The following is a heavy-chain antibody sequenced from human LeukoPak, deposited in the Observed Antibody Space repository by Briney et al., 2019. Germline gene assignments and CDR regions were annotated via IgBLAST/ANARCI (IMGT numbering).Heavy chain of an antibody. CDR1: GFTFSSYS. CDR2: ISSSSRYI. V-gene: IGHV3-21*01. CDR3: ARDEGTPSHHDC. D-gene: IGHD2-15*01. Sequence: GGSLRLSCAASGFTFSSYSMNWVRQAPGKGLEWVSSISSSSRYIYYADSVKGRFTISRDNAMNSLYLQMNSLRAEDTAVYYCARDEGTPSHHDCWGQGTLVTVSS. J-gene: IGHJ4*02.